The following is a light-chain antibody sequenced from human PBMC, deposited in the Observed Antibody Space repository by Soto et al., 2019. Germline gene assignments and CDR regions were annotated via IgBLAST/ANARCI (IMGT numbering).Light chain of an antibody. V-gene: IGKV3-15*01. CDR2: GAS. Sequence: EIVMTQSPATLSVSPGERATLSCRASQSVSSNLAWYQQKPGQAPRLLIYGASTRATGIPARFSGSGSGTDFTLTISSLQSEEFAVYYCQQYNNWPPWTFGQGTNVEIK. J-gene: IGKJ1*01. CDR3: QQYNNWPPWT. CDR1: QSVSSN.